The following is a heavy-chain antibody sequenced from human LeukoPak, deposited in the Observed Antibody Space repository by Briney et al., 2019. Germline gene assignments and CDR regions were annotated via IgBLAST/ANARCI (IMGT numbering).Heavy chain of an antibody. D-gene: IGHD6-19*01. CDR1: GYTFTDYY. Sequence: ASVKVSCKASGYTFTDYYMHWVRQAPGQGLEWMGWINPKWGHTSYARKFQGRVTMTRDTSTSTVYMELSGLGSDDTAVYYCARDPRYSSGYWGQGTLVSVSS. CDR2: INPKWGHT. J-gene: IGHJ4*02. V-gene: IGHV1-2*02. CDR3: ARDPRYSSGY.